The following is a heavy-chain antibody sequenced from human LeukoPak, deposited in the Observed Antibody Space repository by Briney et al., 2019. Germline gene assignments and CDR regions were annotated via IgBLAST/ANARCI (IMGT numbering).Heavy chain of an antibody. D-gene: IGHD6-6*01. CDR2: IYYSGST. Sequence: PSETLSLTCTVSGGSISSSSYYWGWIRQPPGKGLEWIGSIYYSGSTYYNPSLKSRVTISVDTSKNQFSLKLSSVTAADTAVYDCARWGPGIAARPGVDYWGQGTLVTVSS. J-gene: IGHJ4*02. CDR1: GGSISSSSYY. V-gene: IGHV4-39*01. CDR3: ARWGPGIAARPGVDY.